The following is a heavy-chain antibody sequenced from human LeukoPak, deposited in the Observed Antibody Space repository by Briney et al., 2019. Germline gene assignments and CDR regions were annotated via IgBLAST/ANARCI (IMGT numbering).Heavy chain of an antibody. V-gene: IGHV1-46*01. CDR1: GYTFTSYY. CDR3: ARAVIMVRGVPRALGY. CDR2: INPSAGST. Sequence: ASVKVSCKASGYTFTSYYMHWVRQAPGQGLEWMGIINPSAGSTSYAQKFQGRVTMTRDTSTSTVYMELSSLRSEDTAVYYCARAVIMVRGVPRALGYWGQGTLVTVSS. J-gene: IGHJ4*02. D-gene: IGHD3-10*01.